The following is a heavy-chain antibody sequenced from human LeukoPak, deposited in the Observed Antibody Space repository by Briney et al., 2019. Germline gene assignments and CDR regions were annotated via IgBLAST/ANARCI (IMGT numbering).Heavy chain of an antibody. D-gene: IGHD2-21*02. J-gene: IGHJ4*02. Sequence: ASVTVSFRASGGTFSSYAISWVRQAPGQGLEWMGRINPNSGDTNYAQKFQGRVTMTRDTSISTAYMELSRLRSDDTAVYYCARDYCGGDCFPDYWGQGTLVTVSS. CDR3: ARDYCGGDCFPDY. V-gene: IGHV1-2*06. CDR1: GGTFSSYA. CDR2: INPNSGDT.